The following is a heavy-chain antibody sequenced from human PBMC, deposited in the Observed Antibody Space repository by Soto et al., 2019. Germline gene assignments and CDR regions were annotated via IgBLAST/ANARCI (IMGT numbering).Heavy chain of an antibody. V-gene: IGHV4-59*01. CDR3: ARVKRIYYDSSGYYAGWNYFDY. J-gene: IGHJ4*02. CDR1: GGSISSYY. CDR2: TYYSGST. D-gene: IGHD3-22*01. Sequence: PSETLSLTCTVSGGSISSYYWSWIRQPPGKGLEWIGYTYYSGSTNYNPSLKSRVTISVDTSKNQFSLKLSSVTAADTAVYYCARVKRIYYDSSGYYAGWNYFDYWGQGTLVTVSS.